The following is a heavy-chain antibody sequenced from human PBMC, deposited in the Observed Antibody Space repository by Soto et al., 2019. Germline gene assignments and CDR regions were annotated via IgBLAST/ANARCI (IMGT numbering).Heavy chain of an antibody. J-gene: IGHJ6*02. D-gene: IGHD4-17*01. CDR2: IWYDGSNK. Sequence: GGSLRLSCAASGFTFSSYGMHWVRQAPGKGLEWVAVIWYDGSNKYYADSVKGRFTISRDNSKNTLYLQMNSLRAEDTAVYYCARDLQYVGDPSYYYYYGMDVWGQGTTVTVSS. CDR3: ARDLQYVGDPSYYYYYGMDV. V-gene: IGHV3-33*01. CDR1: GFTFSSYG.